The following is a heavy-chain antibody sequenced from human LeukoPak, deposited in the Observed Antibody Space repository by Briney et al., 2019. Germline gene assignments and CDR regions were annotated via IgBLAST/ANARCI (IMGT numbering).Heavy chain of an antibody. D-gene: IGHD4-23*01. Sequence: ASVKVSCKASGYTFTSYGISWVRQAPGQGLEWMGGISAYNGNTNYAQKLPGRVTMTTDTSTSTAYKELRSLRADDTAVYDHAREQLFGGVVTPNTFYSYYVRDLWPQETTV. CDR1: GYTFTSYG. J-gene: IGHJ6*02. CDR3: AREQLFGGVVTPNTFYSYYVRDL. V-gene: IGHV1-18*01. CDR2: ISAYNGNT.